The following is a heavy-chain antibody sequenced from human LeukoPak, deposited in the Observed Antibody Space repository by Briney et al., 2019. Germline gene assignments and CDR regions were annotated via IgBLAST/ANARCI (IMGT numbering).Heavy chain of an antibody. J-gene: IGHJ4*02. V-gene: IGHV1-2*02. Sequence: ASVKVSCKASGYTFTSDDINWVRQATGQGLEWMGWINPNSGGTNYAQKFQGRVTMTRDTSISTAYMELSRLRSDDTAVYYCAKYSGSYGATIDYWGQGTLVTVSS. CDR2: INPNSGGT. D-gene: IGHD1-26*01. CDR3: AKYSGSYGATIDY. CDR1: GYTFTSDD.